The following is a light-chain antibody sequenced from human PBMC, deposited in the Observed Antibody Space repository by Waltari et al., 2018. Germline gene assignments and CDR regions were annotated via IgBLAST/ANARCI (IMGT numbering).Light chain of an antibody. CDR3: AAWDDRLIGQL. CDR2: SNN. J-gene: IGLJ2*01. Sequence: QPVPTQPPSASGTPGRRVTISCSGRSSNIGRNTVTWYQQFPGTAPKLLIYSNNQRPSGVPDRFSGSKSGTSASLAISGLQSEDDADYYCAAWDDRLIGQLFGGGTRLTVL. V-gene: IGLV1-44*01. CDR1: SSNIGRNT.